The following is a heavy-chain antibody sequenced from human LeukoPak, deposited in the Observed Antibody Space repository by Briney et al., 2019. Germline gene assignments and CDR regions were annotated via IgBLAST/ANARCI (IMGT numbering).Heavy chain of an antibody. CDR2: IYSGGST. CDR1: GFTVSSNY. Sequence: PGGSLRLSCAASGFTVSSNYMSWVRQAPGKGLEWVSVIYSGGSTYYADSVMGRFIISRDTSKNTLYLQMNSLRAEDTAVYYCASAIQGNWGQGTLVTVSS. CDR3: ASAIQGN. V-gene: IGHV3-66*01. J-gene: IGHJ4*02.